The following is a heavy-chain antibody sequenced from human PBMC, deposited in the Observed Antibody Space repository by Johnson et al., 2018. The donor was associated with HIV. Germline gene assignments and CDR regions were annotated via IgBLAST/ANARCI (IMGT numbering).Heavy chain of an antibody. CDR3: ARGGLEMATITDAFDI. CDR1: GFTVSTNY. J-gene: IGHJ3*02. D-gene: IGHD5-24*01. CDR2: IERNSRT. Sequence: VQLVESGGGLIQPGGSLRLSCAASGFTVSTNYMGWVRLAPGKGLEWVSYIERNSRTDYAHSVKGRFTISRDNSKNTLYLQMGSLRAEDMAVYYCARGGLEMATITDAFDIWGQGTMVTVSS. V-gene: IGHV3-66*03.